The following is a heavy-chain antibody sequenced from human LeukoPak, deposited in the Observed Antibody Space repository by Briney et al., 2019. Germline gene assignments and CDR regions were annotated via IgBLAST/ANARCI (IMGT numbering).Heavy chain of an antibody. CDR2: IYYSGST. CDR3: ARLGLDDYYYYGMDV. V-gene: IGHV4-39*01. Sequence: PSETLSLTCTVSGGSISSSSYYWGWIRQPPGKGLEWIGSIYYSGSTYYNPSLKSRVTISVDTSKNQFSLKLSSVTAADTAAYYCARLGLDDYYYYGMDVWGQGTTVTVSS. CDR1: GGSISSSSYY. D-gene: IGHD3/OR15-3a*01. J-gene: IGHJ6*02.